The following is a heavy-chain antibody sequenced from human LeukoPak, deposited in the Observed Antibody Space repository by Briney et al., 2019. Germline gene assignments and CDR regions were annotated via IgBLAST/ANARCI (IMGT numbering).Heavy chain of an antibody. D-gene: IGHD1-20*01. CDR1: GFTFSSYW. CDR2: INTDGSST. CDR3: ARAYDWNGVLDY. Sequence: GGSLRLSCAASGFTFSSYWMHWVRQAPGKGLVWVSRINTDGSSTSYADSVKGRFTLSRDNAKNTLYLQMNSLRAEDTAVYYCARAYDWNGVLDYWGQGTLVTVSS. V-gene: IGHV3-74*01. J-gene: IGHJ4*02.